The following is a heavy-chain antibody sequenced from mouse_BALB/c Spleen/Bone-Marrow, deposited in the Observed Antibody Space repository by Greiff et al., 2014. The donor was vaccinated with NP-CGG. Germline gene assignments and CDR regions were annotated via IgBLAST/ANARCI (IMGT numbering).Heavy chain of an antibody. Sequence: EVQRVESGTVLARPGAAVKMPCKASGYTFSNYWMHWVKQRPGQGLEWIGTIYPGNSDTTYNQKFKGKAKLTAVTSTSTAYMELSSLTNEDSAVYYCTTLARSDFDYWGQGTTLTVSS. CDR2: IYPGNSDT. CDR1: GYTFSNYW. V-gene: IGHV1-5*01. D-gene: IGHD3-1*01. J-gene: IGHJ2*01. CDR3: TTLARSDFDY.